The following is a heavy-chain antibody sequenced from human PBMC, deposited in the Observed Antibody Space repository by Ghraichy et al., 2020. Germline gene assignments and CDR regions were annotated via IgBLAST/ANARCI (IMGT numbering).Heavy chain of an antibody. CDR3: ARESLTVAGNALVI. CDR1: GYSFTDYF. J-gene: IGHJ3*02. V-gene: IGHV1-2*06. D-gene: IGHD6-19*01. CDR2: INPNSGGT. Sequence: ASVKVSCKASGYSFTDYFMHWVRQAPGQGLEWMGRINPNSGGTNYAQKLQDRVTMTRDTSISTAYMDLISLRSDDTAVYFCARESLTVAGNALVIWGHGTMSTVAS.